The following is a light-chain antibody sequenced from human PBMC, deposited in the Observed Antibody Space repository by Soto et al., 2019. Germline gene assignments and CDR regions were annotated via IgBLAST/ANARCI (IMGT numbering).Light chain of an antibody. CDR2: DAS. V-gene: IGKV1-33*01. J-gene: IGKJ5*01. CDR1: QDISTY. Sequence: DIQMTQSPSSLSASVGDRVSITCQASQDISTYLNWFQQKPGKAPKLLIYDASNLETGVPSRFXGSGSGTDFTFTISSLQPEDIATYYCQQYDNLPSITFGQGTRLEIK. CDR3: QQYDNLPSIT.